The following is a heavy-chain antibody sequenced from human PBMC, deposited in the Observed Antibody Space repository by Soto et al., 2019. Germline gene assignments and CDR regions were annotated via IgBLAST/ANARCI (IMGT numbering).Heavy chain of an antibody. V-gene: IGHV3-7*01. CDR3: ARSIAARLNWFDP. CDR1: GFTFSSYW. D-gene: IGHD6-6*01. CDR2: IKQDGSEK. Sequence: EVQLVESGGGLVQPGGSLRLSCAASGFTFSSYWMGWVRQAPGKGLEWVANIKQDGSEKYYVDSVKGRFTISRDNAKNSLYLQMNSLRAEDTAVYYCARSIAARLNWFDPWGQGTLVTVSS. J-gene: IGHJ5*02.